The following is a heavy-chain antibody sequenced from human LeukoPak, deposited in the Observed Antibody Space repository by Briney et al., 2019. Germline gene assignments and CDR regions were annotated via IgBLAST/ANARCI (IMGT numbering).Heavy chain of an antibody. CDR2: ISYGGSNK. V-gene: IGHV3-30-3*01. CDR3: ARESCCSSRIFFDY. D-gene: IGHD6-13*01. J-gene: IGHJ4*02. CDR1: GFTFSSYA. Sequence: GGSLRLSCAASGFTFSSYAMHWVRQAPGKGLEWVAVISYGGSNKYYADSVKGRFTISRDNSKNTLYLQMNSLRAEDTAVYYCARESCCSSRIFFDYWGQGTLVTVSS.